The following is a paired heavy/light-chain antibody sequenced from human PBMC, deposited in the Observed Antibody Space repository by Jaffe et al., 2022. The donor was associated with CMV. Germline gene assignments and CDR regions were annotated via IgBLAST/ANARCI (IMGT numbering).Light chain of an antibody. V-gene: IGKV1-39*01. J-gene: IGKJ4*01. CDR2: AAS. CDR3: QQSYSTPRST. Sequence: DIQMTQSPSSLSASVGDRVTITCRASQSISSYLNWYQQKPGKAPKLLIYAASSLQSGVPSRFSGSGSGTDFTLTISSLQPEDFATYYCQQSYSTPRSTFGGGTKVEIK. CDR1: QSISSY.
Heavy chain of an antibody. V-gene: IGHV6-1*01. CDR2: TYYRSKWYN. CDR1: GDSVSSNSAA. D-gene: IGHD3-16*01. Sequence: QVQLQQSGPGLVKPSQTLSLTCAISGDSVSSNSAAWNWIRQSPSRGLEWLGRTYYRSKWYNDYAVSVKSRITINPDTSKNQFSLQLNSVTPEDTAVYYCARDYHDYVWGSYSLPGGYDAFDIWGQGTMVTVSS. CDR3: ARDYHDYVWGSYSLPGGYDAFDI. J-gene: IGHJ3*02.